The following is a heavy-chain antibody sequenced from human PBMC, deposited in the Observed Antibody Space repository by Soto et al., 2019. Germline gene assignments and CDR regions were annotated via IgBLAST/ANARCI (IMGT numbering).Heavy chain of an antibody. CDR3: ARKGTEVRISVVRSAYYYYGMDV. V-gene: IGHV2-26*01. D-gene: IGHD3-10*01. J-gene: IGHJ6*02. CDR2: IFSNDEK. CDR1: GFSLSNARMG. Sequence: QVTLKESGPVLVKPTETLTLTCTVSGFSLSNARMGVSWIRQPPGKALEWLAHIFSNDEKSYSTSLKSRHTIAKGTSKSQXXIXMTXMGPGDTAPYYCARKGTEVRISVVRSAYYYYGMDVWGQGTTVTVSS.